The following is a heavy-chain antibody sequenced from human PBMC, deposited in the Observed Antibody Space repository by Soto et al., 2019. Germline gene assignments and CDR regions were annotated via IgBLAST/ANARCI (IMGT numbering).Heavy chain of an antibody. CDR2: ISSSSSTI. CDR1: GFTFSSYS. CDR3: SWCLSPY. V-gene: IGHV3-48*02. J-gene: IGHJ4*02. Sequence: EVQLVESGGGLVQPGGSLRLSCAASGFTFSSYSMNWVRQAPGKGLEWVSYISSSSSTIYYADSVKGRFTISRDNAKNSLYLPMSSLRDEDTAVYYCSWCLSPYWGQGTLVTFSS. D-gene: IGHD2-8*02.